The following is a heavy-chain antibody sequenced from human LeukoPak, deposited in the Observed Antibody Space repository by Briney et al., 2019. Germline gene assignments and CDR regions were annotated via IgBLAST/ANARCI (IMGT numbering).Heavy chain of an antibody. Sequence: GASVKVSCKASGGTFSSYAISWVRQAPGQGLEWMGGIIPIFGTANYAQKFQGRVTITTDESTSTAYMELSSLRSEDTAVYYCARGYGDYVDYYYMDVWGKGTTVTVSS. CDR3: ARGYGDYVDYYYMDV. D-gene: IGHD4-17*01. CDR1: GGTFSSYA. J-gene: IGHJ6*03. V-gene: IGHV1-69*05. CDR2: IIPIFGTA.